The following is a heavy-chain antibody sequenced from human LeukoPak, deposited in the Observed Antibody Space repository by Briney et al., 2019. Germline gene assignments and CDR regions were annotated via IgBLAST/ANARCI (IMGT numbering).Heavy chain of an antibody. CDR2: IYHSGSI. Sequence: SETLSLTCNVSGGSISSDGYFWSWIRQPPGKGLEWIGYIYHSGSIYYNPSLKSRVTISVDRSKNQFSLRLSSVTVAETAVYYCARPNWNDLIGARRYYMDVWGKGTTVTVSS. CDR1: GGSISSDGYF. V-gene: IGHV4-30-2*01. J-gene: IGHJ6*03. D-gene: IGHD1-1*01. CDR3: ARPNWNDLIGARRYYMDV.